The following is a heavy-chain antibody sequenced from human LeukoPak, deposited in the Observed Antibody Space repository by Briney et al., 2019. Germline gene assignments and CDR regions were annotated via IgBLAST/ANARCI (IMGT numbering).Heavy chain of an antibody. CDR2: ISYIGSA. V-gene: IGHV4-59*08. D-gene: IGHD3-10*01. CDR1: GGSISTYF. J-gene: IGHJ3*02. CDR3: ARHSAKAISRTGVVRGILDNFNI. Sequence: PSETLSLTCTVSGGSISTYFWSWIRQPPGKGLDWIGQISYIGSANYNPSLRSRVTISVDTAKNQFSLMLNSVTAADSALYYCARHSAKAISRTGVVRGILDNFNIWGQGTMVTVSS.